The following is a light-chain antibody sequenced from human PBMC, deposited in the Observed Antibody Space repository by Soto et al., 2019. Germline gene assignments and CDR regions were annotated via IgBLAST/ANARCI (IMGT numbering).Light chain of an antibody. J-gene: IGLJ1*01. Sequence: QSALTQVASVSGSPGQSITISCTGTSSNVGTFNLVSWYQQLPGKAPRLIIYEVIKRPSGVSNLFSCSKSGNTASLTIAGRDADDEADYCCCSYAGRSVYVFGTGTKVTVL. CDR1: SSNVGTFNL. CDR3: CSYAGRSVYV. V-gene: IGLV2-23*02. CDR2: EVI.